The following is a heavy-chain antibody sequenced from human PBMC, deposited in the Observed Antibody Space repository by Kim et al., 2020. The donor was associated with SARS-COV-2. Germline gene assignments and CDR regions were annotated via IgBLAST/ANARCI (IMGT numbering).Heavy chain of an antibody. CDR2: IIYTGTDT. J-gene: IGHJ4*02. V-gene: IGHV3-23*01. CDR3: AKDYPDGSLLGTPTSFFVY. D-gene: IGHD1-1*01. CDR1: GFMFSDYA. Sequence: GGSLRLSCVASGFMFSDYAMTWVRQAPGKGLEWVSTIIYTGTDTHFADSVKGRFTISRDNSRSTLYLQMNSLRVDDTAVYYCAKDYPDGSLLGTPTSFFVYWGQGVLVSVSS.